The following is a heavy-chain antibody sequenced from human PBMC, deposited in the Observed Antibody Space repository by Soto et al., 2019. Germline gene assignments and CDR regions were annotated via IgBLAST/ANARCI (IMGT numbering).Heavy chain of an antibody. V-gene: IGHV3-21*01. CDR3: ARVLKERQLVGNYYYYGMDV. Sequence: PGGSLRLSCAASGFTFSSYSMNWVRQAPGKGLEWVSSISSSSSYIYYADSVKGRFTISRDNAKNSLYLQMNSLRAEDTAVYYCARVLKERQLVGNYYYYGMDVWGQGTTVTVSS. CDR2: ISSSSSYI. J-gene: IGHJ6*02. D-gene: IGHD6-6*01. CDR1: GFTFSSYS.